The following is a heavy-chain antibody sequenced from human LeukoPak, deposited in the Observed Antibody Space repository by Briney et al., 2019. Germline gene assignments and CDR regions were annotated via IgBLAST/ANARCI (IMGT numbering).Heavy chain of an antibody. J-gene: IGHJ4*02. CDR3: ARIASDGSGTNHY. CDR1: GYMFSSYG. D-gene: IGHD3-10*01. Sequence: ASVKVSCKASGYMFSSYGITWVRQAPGQGLEWMGWISAYNGNTKSAQNLQGRVIMTTDTSTNTAQMELRSLRSDDTAVYYCARIASDGSGTNHYWGQGTQVIVSS. V-gene: IGHV1-18*01. CDR2: ISAYNGNT.